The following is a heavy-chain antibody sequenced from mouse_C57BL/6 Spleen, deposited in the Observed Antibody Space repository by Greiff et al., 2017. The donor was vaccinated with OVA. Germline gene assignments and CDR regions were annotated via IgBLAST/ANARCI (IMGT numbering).Heavy chain of an antibody. J-gene: IGHJ2*01. CDR2: IYPGDGDT. D-gene: IGHD4-1*01. CDR1: GYAFSSSW. Sequence: QVQLKQSGPELVKPGASVKISCKASGYAFSSSWMNWVKQRPGKGLEWIGRIYPGDGDTNYNGKFKGKATLTADKSSSTAYMQLSSLTSEDSAVYFCARSLTGTDYFDYWGQGTTLTVSS. CDR3: ARSLTGTDYFDY. V-gene: IGHV1-82*01.